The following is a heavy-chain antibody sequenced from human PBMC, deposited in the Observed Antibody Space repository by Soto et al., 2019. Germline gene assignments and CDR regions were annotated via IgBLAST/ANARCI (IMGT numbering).Heavy chain of an antibody. V-gene: IGHV1-69*06. J-gene: IGHJ5*02. CDR3: ARDQEQLSTSGWFDP. D-gene: IGHD6-6*01. Sequence: QVQLVQSGAEVKKPGSSVKVSCKASGGTFSSYAISWVRQAPGQGLAWMGGIIPICGTANYAQKFQGRVTINADKSTSTAYMELSSLRSEDTAVYYCARDQEQLSTSGWFDPWGQGTLVTVSA. CDR1: GGTFSSYA. CDR2: IIPICGTA.